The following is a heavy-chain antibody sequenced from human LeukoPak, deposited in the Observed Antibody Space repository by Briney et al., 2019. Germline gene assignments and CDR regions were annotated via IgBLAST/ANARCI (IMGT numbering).Heavy chain of an antibody. CDR3: AKSGYNRFDY. J-gene: IGHJ4*02. V-gene: IGHV3-23*01. CDR2: ISGSDSST. Sequence: GGSLRLSCAASGITFSSYGMSWVRQAPGKGLEWVSTISGSDSSTYYADSVKGRFTISRDNSKNTLYLQMNSLRADDTAVYYCAKSGYNRFDYWGQGTLVTVSS. D-gene: IGHD5-24*01. CDR1: GITFSSYG.